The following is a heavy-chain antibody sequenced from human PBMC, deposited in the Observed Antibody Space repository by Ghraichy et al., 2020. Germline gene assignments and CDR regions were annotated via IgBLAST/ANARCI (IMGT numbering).Heavy chain of an antibody. CDR2: IYSSGST. Sequence: SETLSLTRTVSSGSISNHYYYWNWIRQQPGKGLEWIGYIYSSGSTYYNPSLKSRVTISVDTSKNQFSLHLSSVTAADTAVYYCAKDERGALTSWGQGSLVTVSS. CDR3: AKDERGALTS. D-gene: IGHD1-1*01. V-gene: IGHV4-31*03. J-gene: IGHJ5*02. CDR1: SGSISNHYYY.